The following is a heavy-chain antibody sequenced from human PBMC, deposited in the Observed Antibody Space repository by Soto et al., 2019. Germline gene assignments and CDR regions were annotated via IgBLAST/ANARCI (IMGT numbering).Heavy chain of an antibody. CDR2: ISAYNGNT. Sequence: ASVKVSCKASGYTFTSYGISWVRQAPGQGLEWMGWISAYNGNTNYAQKLQGRVTMTTDTSTSTAYMELRSLRSDDTAVYYCARAFLDYYGSGSYYFHFDYWGQGTLVTVSS. D-gene: IGHD3-10*01. V-gene: IGHV1-18*01. CDR3: ARAFLDYYGSGSYYFHFDY. J-gene: IGHJ4*02. CDR1: GYTFTSYG.